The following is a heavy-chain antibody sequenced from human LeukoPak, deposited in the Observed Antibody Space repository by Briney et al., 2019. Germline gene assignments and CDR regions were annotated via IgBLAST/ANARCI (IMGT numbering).Heavy chain of an antibody. V-gene: IGHV3-30-3*01. Sequence: PGGSLRLSCAASGLSFSSHAMHWVRQSPGKGLEWVAIISYDGNHKNYGDSVKGRFTISRDNFENTLDLQMNSLRSEDTAVYYCAREIWEVAGGPRFDSWGPGTLVTVSS. J-gene: IGHJ4*02. D-gene: IGHD6-19*01. CDR1: GLSFSSHA. CDR3: AREIWEVAGGPRFDS. CDR2: ISYDGNHK.